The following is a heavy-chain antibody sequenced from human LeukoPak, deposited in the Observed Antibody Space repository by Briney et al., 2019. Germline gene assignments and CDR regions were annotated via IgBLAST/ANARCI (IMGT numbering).Heavy chain of an antibody. V-gene: IGHV1-69*13. Sequence: GASVKVSCKASGGTFSSYAISWVRQAPGQGLEWMGGIIPIFGTANYAQRFQGRVTITADESTSTAYMELSSLRSEDTAVYYCARGLFERDDILTGYFDYWGQGTLVTVSS. CDR1: GGTFSSYA. CDR3: ARGLFERDDILTGYFDY. CDR2: IIPIFGTA. J-gene: IGHJ4*02. D-gene: IGHD3-9*01.